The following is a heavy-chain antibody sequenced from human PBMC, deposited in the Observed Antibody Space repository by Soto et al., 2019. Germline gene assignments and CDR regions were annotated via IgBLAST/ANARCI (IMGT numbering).Heavy chain of an antibody. CDR2: ISANGGSI. Sequence: EVQLVESGGRLVQPGKSLRLSCAASGFTFDDYAMHWVRQVPGKGLEWVSGISANGGSIRYGDSVKGRFTISRDNAKNSLFLQMNRLSAEDTALYYCAKSGAPGVVAATSFDYWGQVTLVTVSS. D-gene: IGHD2-15*01. V-gene: IGHV3-9*01. CDR3: AKSGAPGVVAATSFDY. J-gene: IGHJ4*02. CDR1: GFTFDDYA.